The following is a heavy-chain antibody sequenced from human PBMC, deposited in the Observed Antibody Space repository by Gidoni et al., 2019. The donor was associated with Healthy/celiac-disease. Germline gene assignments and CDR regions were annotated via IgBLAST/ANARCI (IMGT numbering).Heavy chain of an antibody. CDR2: IWYDGSNK. CDR3: ARDRGSSWIDY. V-gene: IGHV3-33*01. Sequence: QVQLVASGGGVVQPGRSLRLSCAASGFTFSSYGMHWVRQAPGKGLEWVAVIWYDGSNKYYADSVKGRFTISRDNSKNTLYLQMNSLRAEDTAVYYCARDRGSSWIDYWGQGTLVTVSS. CDR1: GFTFSSYG. D-gene: IGHD6-13*01. J-gene: IGHJ4*02.